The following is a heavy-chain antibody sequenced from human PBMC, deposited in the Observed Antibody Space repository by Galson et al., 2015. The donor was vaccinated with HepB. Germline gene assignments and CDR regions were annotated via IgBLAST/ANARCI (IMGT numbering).Heavy chain of an antibody. Sequence: ETLSLTCTVSGGSISSYYWSWIRPPPGKGLEWIGYIYYSGSTNYNPSLKSRVTISVDTSKNQFSLKLSSVTAADTAVYYCATRGDGYNDDAFDIWGQGTMVTVSS. D-gene: IGHD5-24*01. CDR2: IYYSGST. CDR3: ATRGDGYNDDAFDI. CDR1: GGSISSYY. J-gene: IGHJ3*02. V-gene: IGHV4-59*08.